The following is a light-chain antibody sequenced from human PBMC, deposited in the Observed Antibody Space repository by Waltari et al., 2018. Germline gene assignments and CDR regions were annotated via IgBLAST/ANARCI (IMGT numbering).Light chain of an antibody. CDR3: SSYISSSTLER. CDR2: DVS. J-gene: IGLJ2*01. Sequence: SALTQPASLSGSPGQSLPLSCTGPSRAVGAYNYVPWYQQHPGKAPKLMIFDVSHRPSGVSNPFSGSKAGNTASLTISGLQAEDEADYYCSSYISSSTLERFGGGTSLTVL. CDR1: SRAVGAYNY. V-gene: IGLV2-14*03.